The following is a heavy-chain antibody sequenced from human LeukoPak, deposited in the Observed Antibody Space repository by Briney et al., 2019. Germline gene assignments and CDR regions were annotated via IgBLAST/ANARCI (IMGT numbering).Heavy chain of an antibody. D-gene: IGHD2-2*01. V-gene: IGHV1-2*02. CDR1: GGTFSSYA. Sequence: GASVKVSCKASGGTFSSYAISWVRQAPGQGLEWMGWINPNSGGTNYAQKFQGRVTMTRDTSISTAYMELSRLRSDDTAVYYCARDKAYQLLLVNAFDIWGQGTMVTVSS. CDR2: INPNSGGT. CDR3: ARDKAYQLLLVNAFDI. J-gene: IGHJ3*02.